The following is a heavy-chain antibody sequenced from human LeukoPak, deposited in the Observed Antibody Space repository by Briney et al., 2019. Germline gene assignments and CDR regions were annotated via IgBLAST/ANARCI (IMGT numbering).Heavy chain of an antibody. CDR3: ARNLPAADY. CDR2: IERDARKT. J-gene: IGHJ4*02. D-gene: IGHD2-2*01. CDR1: GFTFSDYY. V-gene: IGHV3-7*01. Sequence: GGSLRLSCAASGFTFSDYYMSWIRQAPGKGLEWVAAIERDARKTHYVDSVKGRFTISRDNAKNSLYLQMNSLRAEDTAVYYCARNLPAADYWGQGTLVTVSS.